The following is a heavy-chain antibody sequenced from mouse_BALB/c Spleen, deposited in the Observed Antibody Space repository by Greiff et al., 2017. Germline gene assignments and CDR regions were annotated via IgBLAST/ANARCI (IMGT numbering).Heavy chain of an antibody. CDR2: INPSTGYT. Sequence: VQLQESGAELAKPGASVKMSCKASGYTFTSYWMHWVKQRPGQGLEWIGYINPSTGYTEYNQKFKDKATLTADKSSSTAYMQLSSLTSEDSAVYYCARGYWDWFAYWGQGTLVTVSA. J-gene: IGHJ3*01. CDR1: GYTFTSYW. V-gene: IGHV1-7*01. CDR3: ARGYWDWFAY. D-gene: IGHD4-1*01.